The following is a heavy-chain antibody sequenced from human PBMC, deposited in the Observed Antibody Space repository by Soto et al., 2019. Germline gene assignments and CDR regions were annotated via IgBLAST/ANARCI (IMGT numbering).Heavy chain of an antibody. CDR2: ISAYNGNT. Sequence: ASVNVSCKASGYTFTSYGISWVRQAPGQGLELMGWISAYNGNTNYAQKLQGRVTMTTGXXXXXTXMXLXXXXSDXTAVYYCARNDIMTDGWCDPWGQGT. CDR3: ARNDIMTDGWCDP. J-gene: IGHJ5*02. CDR1: GYTFTSYG. D-gene: IGHD3-9*01. V-gene: IGHV1-18*01.